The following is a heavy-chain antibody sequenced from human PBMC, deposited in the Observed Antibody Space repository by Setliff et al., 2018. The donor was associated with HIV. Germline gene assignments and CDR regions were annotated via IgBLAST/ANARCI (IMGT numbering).Heavy chain of an antibody. Sequence: GSLRLSCAASGFTFSDYYMTWIRQAPGKGLEWVAHISLNSGNSIYYADSVKGRFTISRDNAKNSLHLQMNSLRAEDTAVYYCARDTCDTPSCYAGPRFVYWGQGNLVTVSS. J-gene: IGHJ4*02. CDR3: ARDTCDTPSCYAGPRFVY. CDR2: ISLNSGNSI. D-gene: IGHD2-2*01. V-gene: IGHV3-11*04. CDR1: GFTFSDYY.